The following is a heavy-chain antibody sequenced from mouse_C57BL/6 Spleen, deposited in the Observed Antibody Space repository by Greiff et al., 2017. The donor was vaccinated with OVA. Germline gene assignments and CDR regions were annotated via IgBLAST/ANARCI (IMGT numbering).Heavy chain of an antibody. V-gene: IGHV7-3*01. CDR2: IRNKANGDTT. CDR1: GFTFTDYY. D-gene: IGHD1-1*01. Sequence: EVQLMESGGGLVQPGGSLRLSCAASGFTFTDYYMSWVRQPPGKALEWLGFIRNKANGDTTEYSASVKGRFTISRDNSKSSLYLQMNALRAEDSATYYCARYNYGSSYGYFDVWGTGTTVTVSS. J-gene: IGHJ1*03. CDR3: ARYNYGSSYGYFDV.